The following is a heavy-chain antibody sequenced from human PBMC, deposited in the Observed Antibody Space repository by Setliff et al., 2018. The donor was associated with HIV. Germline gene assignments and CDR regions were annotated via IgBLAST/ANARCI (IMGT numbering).Heavy chain of an antibody. J-gene: IGHJ6*03. V-gene: IGHV4-59*11. CDR3: ARAMYYYGSGSYDYYMDV. CDR2: IYHSGST. Sequence: SETLSLTCTVSGGSISSHYWSWIRQPPGKGLEWIGYIYHSGSTNYNPSLESRLTISVDTSKNQFSLKLSSVTAADTAVYYCARAMYYYGSGSYDYYMDVWGKGTTVTVSS. CDR1: GGSISSHY. D-gene: IGHD3-10*01.